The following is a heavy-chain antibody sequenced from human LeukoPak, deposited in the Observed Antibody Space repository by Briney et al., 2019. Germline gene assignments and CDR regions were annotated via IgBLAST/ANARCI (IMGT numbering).Heavy chain of an antibody. CDR1: GYTFTDYA. CDR3: ARRSYCGADCYGKALDH. Sequence: EASVKVSCKASGYTFTDYAITWVRQAPGQGLEWMGWISTYNTNTNYAQKFQDRVAMTTDTSTSTAYMELRSLRSDDTAIYYCARRSYCGADCYGKALDHWGQGTLVTVSS. CDR2: ISTYNTNT. D-gene: IGHD2-21*01. V-gene: IGHV1-18*01. J-gene: IGHJ4*02.